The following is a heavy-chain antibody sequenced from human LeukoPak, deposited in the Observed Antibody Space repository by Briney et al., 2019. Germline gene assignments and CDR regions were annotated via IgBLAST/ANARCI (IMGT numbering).Heavy chain of an antibody. CDR1: GGSISSGGYY. J-gene: IGHJ4*02. Sequence: SETLSLTCTVSGGSISSGGYYWSWIRQHPGKGLEWIGYIYYTGSTYFNPSLKSRVTVSVDTSKNQFSLKLSSVTAADTAVYYCARDEGIAAAGTTWGQGTLVTVSS. CDR3: ARDEGIAAAGTT. V-gene: IGHV4-31*03. D-gene: IGHD6-13*01. CDR2: IYYTGST.